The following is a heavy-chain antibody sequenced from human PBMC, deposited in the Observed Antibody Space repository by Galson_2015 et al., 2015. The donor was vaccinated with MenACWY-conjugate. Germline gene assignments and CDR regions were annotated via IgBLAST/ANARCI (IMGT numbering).Heavy chain of an antibody. CDR3: ARADSGWYPSAAFDI. J-gene: IGHJ3*02. D-gene: IGHD6-19*01. CDR2: YSGST. Sequence: YSGSTNYNPSLKSRVTISVDTSKNQFSLRLSSVTAADTAVYYCARADSGWYPSAAFDIWGQGTMVTVSS. V-gene: IGHV4-59*01.